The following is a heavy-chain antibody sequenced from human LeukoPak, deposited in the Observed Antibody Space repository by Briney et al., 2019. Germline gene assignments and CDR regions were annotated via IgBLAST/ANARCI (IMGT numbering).Heavy chain of an antibody. CDR2: VYDSGTT. CDR3: ARVSWVPGTSYYYMDV. V-gene: IGHV4-59*01. J-gene: IGHJ6*03. Sequence: PSETLSLTCTVSGGSISRYYWSWIRQPPGKGLEWFGYVYDSGTTNYNPSLKSRVTISVDTSKNQFSLKLSSVTAADTAVYYCARVSWVPGTSYYYMDVWGKGTTVTVSS. D-gene: IGHD1-1*01. CDR1: GGSISRYY.